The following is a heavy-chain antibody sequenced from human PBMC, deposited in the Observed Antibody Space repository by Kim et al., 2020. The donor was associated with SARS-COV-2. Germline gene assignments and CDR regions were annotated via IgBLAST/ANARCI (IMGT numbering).Heavy chain of an antibody. CDR1: GGTFSSYA. V-gene: IGHV1-69*13. Sequence: SVKVSCKASGGTFSSYAISWVRQAPGQGLEWMGGIIPIFGTANYAQKFQGRVTITADESTSTAYMELSSLRSEDTAVYYCARDPLDVVVPAAISYYYGMDVWGQGTTVTVSS. J-gene: IGHJ6*02. CDR2: IIPIFGTA. CDR3: ARDPLDVVVPAAISYYYGMDV. D-gene: IGHD2-2*02.